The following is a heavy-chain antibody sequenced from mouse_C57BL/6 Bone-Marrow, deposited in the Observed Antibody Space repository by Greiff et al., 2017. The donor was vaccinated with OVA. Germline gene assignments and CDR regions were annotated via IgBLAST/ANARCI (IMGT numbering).Heavy chain of an antibody. CDR2: INPYNGAT. D-gene: IGHD1-1*01. V-gene: IGHV1-20*01. Sequence: EVQLKESGPELVKPGDSVKISCKASGYSFTGYFMNWVMQSHGKSLEWIGRINPYNGATFYNQKFKGKATLTVDKSSSTAHMELRSLTSEDSAVYYCARGYYGSFAYWGQGTLVTVSA. J-gene: IGHJ3*01. CDR1: GYSFTGYF. CDR3: ARGYYGSFAY.